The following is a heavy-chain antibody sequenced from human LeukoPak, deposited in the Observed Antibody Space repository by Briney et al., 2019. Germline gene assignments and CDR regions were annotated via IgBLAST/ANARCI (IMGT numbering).Heavy chain of an antibody. Sequence: SETLSLTCTVSGGSISSGDYYWSWIRQPPGKGLEWIGYIYYSGSTYYNPSLKSRVTISVDTSKNQFSLKLSSVTAADTAVYYCARGDYDILTGYYHGFDYWGQGTLVTVSS. CDR3: ARGDYDILTGYYHGFDY. CDR1: GGSISSGDYY. V-gene: IGHV4-30-4*01. CDR2: IYYSGST. J-gene: IGHJ4*02. D-gene: IGHD3-9*01.